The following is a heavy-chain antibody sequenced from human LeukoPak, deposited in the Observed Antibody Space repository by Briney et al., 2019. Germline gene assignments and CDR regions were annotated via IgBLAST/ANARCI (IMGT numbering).Heavy chain of an antibody. Sequence: ASVKVSCKASGYTFTSYGISWVRQAPGQGLEWMGGIIPIFGTANYAQKFQGRVTITTDESTSTAYMELSSLRSEDTAVYYCARAIYCSSTSCRDYYYYMDVWGKGTTVTVSS. J-gene: IGHJ6*03. CDR3: ARAIYCSSTSCRDYYYYMDV. V-gene: IGHV1-69*05. CDR2: IIPIFGTA. D-gene: IGHD2-2*01. CDR1: GYTFTSYG.